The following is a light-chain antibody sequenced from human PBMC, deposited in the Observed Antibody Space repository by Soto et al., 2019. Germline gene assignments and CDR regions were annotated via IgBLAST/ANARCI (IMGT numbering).Light chain of an antibody. CDR2: AAS. Sequence: DIQMTQSPSSLSASVGDRVTITCRASQSISRFLNWYQQKSGKPPQLLIYAASSLQSEVPSRFSGSGSGTDFPLTISSLQPEDFATYYCQQTYITPPWTFGQGSKVEIK. J-gene: IGKJ1*01. CDR1: QSISRF. CDR3: QQTYITPPWT. V-gene: IGKV1-39*01.